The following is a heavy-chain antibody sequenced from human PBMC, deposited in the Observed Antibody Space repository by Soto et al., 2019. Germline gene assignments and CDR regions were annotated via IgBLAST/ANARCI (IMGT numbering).Heavy chain of an antibody. J-gene: IGHJ4*02. D-gene: IGHD2-2*01. CDR2: ISAYNGNT. Sequence: QVQLVQSGAEVKKPGASVKVSCKASGYTFTNYGISWVRQAPGQGLEWMGWISAYNGNTDYAQKLQGRVTMTTDTPPSTAYMELRSLRSDDTAVYYCARVGAYCVSTSCHDYWGQGTLVTVSS. V-gene: IGHV1-18*01. CDR1: GYTFTNYG. CDR3: ARVGAYCVSTSCHDY.